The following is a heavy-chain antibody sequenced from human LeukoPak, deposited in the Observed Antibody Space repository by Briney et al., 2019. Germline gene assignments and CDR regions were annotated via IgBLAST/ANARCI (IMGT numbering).Heavy chain of an antibody. V-gene: IGHV2-70*04. CDR3: ARISSSWDTLDY. CDR1: GFSLSTSGMR. D-gene: IGHD6-13*01. Sequence: SGPALVKPTQTLTLTCTFSGFSLSTSGMRVSWIRQPPGKALEWLARIDWDDDKFYSTSLKTRLTISKDTPKNQVVLTMTNMDPVDTATYYCARISSSWDTLDYWGQGTLVTVSS. CDR2: IDWDDDK. J-gene: IGHJ4*02.